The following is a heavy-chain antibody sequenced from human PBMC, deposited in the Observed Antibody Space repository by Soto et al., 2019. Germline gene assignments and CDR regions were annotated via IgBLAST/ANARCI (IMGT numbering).Heavy chain of an antibody. CDR2: IYYSGST. J-gene: IGHJ4*02. CDR3: GRDSSSPYYFDY. CDR1: GGSISSYY. V-gene: IGHV4-59*01. Sequence: SETLSLTCTVSGGSISSYYWSWIRQPPGKGLEWIGYIYYSGSTNYNPSLKSRVTISVDTSKNQFSLKLSSVTAADTAVYYCGRDSSSPYYFDYWGQGPLVTVSS. D-gene: IGHD6-13*01.